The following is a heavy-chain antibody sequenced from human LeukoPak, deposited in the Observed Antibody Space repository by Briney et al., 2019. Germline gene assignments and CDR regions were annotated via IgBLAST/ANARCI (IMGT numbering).Heavy chain of an antibody. CDR3: ARHTLGIAAAGKWFDP. Sequence: SETLSLTCTVSGGSISSRSYYWGWIRQPPGKGLEWIGSMYYSGSTYYNPSLKSRVTISVDTSKNQFSLKLSSVTAADTAVYYCARHTLGIAAAGKWFDPWGQGTLVTVSS. CDR2: MYYSGST. D-gene: IGHD6-13*01. CDR1: GGSISSRSYY. V-gene: IGHV4-39*01. J-gene: IGHJ5*02.